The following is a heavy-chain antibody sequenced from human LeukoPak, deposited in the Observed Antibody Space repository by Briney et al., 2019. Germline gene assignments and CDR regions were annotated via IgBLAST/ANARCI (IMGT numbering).Heavy chain of an antibody. D-gene: IGHD5-12*01. CDR2: ISSDGNSK. CDR3: VSPTADYPFLYYFDS. V-gene: IGHV3-30*09. CDR1: GLSFSSYS. J-gene: IGHJ4*02. Sequence: PGGSPRLSCAASGLSFSSYSIHWVRQAPGKGLEWVAVISSDGNSKNFALSVKGRFAISRDNSKNTLFLQMNNLRSEDTALYYCVSPTADYPFLYYFDSWGQGTLVTVSS.